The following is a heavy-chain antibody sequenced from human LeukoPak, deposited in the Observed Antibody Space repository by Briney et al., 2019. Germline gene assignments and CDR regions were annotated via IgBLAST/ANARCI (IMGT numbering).Heavy chain of an antibody. V-gene: IGHV3-30*02. J-gene: IGHJ4*02. CDR1: GFTFSSYG. Sequence: PGGSLRLSCAASGFTFSSYGMHWVRQAPGKGLEWVAFIRYDGSNKYYAGSVKGRFTISRDNSKNTIYLQMNSLRVEDTAVYYCAIHTWDYWGQGTLVTVSS. CDR2: IRYDGSNK. CDR3: AIHTWDY.